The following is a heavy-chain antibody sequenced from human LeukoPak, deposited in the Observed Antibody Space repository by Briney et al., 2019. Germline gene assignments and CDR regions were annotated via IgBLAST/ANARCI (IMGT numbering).Heavy chain of an antibody. CDR3: ARVPILTGYYDYYYYMDV. Sequence: SETLSLTCAVYGGSFSGYYWSWIRQPAGKGLEWIGRIYTSGSTNYNPSLKSRVTISVDTSKNQFSLKLSSVIAADTAVYYCARVPILTGYYDYYYYMDVWGKGTTVTVSS. CDR2: IYTSGST. CDR1: GGSFSGYY. D-gene: IGHD3-9*01. V-gene: IGHV4-59*10. J-gene: IGHJ6*03.